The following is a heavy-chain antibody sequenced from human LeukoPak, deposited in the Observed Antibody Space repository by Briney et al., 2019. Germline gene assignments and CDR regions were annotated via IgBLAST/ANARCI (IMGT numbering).Heavy chain of an antibody. J-gene: IGHJ6*03. V-gene: IGHV3-9*01. CDR3: AKSSRSSGYYYYSMDV. CDR1: GFTFDDYA. Sequence: SLLLSCSAPGFTFDDYAMHWARQAPGKGLEWVSGISWYSGSIGYADSVKGRVTISSDNDKNSLYLQMNSLRAEDAVLYCCAKSSRSSGYYYYSMDVGGRGPTVTVSS. CDR2: ISWYSGSI. D-gene: IGHD6-6*01.